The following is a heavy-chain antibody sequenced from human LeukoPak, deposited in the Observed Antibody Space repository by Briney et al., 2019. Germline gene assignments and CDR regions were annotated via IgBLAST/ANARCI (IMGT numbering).Heavy chain of an antibody. V-gene: IGHV1-2*02. D-gene: IGHD3-10*01. CDR2: INPNSGGT. J-gene: IGHJ4*02. CDR3: ARGRRITMVRGVMGVDY. Sequence: ASVTVSYKASGYTFTGYYMHWVRQAPGQGLEWMGWINPNSGGTNYAQKFQGRVTMTRDTSISTAYMELSRLRSDDTAVYYCARGRRITMVRGVMGVDYWGQGTLVTVSS. CDR1: GYTFTGYY.